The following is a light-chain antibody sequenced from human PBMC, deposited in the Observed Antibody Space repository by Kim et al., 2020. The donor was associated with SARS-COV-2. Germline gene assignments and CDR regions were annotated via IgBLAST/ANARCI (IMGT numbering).Light chain of an antibody. CDR2: QDH. CDR1: NLNRTY. CDR3: QAWDSGTVV. Sequence: VSPGQTASITRSGDNLNRTYLAWDQQKAGQSPVLVIQQDHKRPSGIPERFSGSNPGNTATLTISGTQPMDWADYYCQAWDSGTVVFGGGTQVTVL. J-gene: IGLJ2*01. V-gene: IGLV3-1*01.